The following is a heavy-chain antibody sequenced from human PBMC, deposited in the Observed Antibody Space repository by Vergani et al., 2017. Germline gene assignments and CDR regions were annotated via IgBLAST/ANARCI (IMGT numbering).Heavy chain of an antibody. CDR2: ISSDGSNK. CDR3: AKDSGTMVRGFFDY. D-gene: IGHD3-10*01. CDR1: GFTFSSYG. Sequence: QVQLVESGGGVVQPGRSLRLSCAASGFTFSSYGMHWVRQAPGKGLEWVAVISSDGSNKYYADSVKGRFTISRDNSKNTLYLQMNSLRAEDTAVYYCAKDSGTMVRGFFDYWGQGTLVTVSS. V-gene: IGHV3-30*18. J-gene: IGHJ4*02.